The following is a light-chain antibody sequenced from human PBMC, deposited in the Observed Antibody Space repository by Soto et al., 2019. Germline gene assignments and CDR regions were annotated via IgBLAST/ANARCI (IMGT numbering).Light chain of an antibody. CDR1: QSVSSSY. V-gene: IGKV3-20*01. Sequence: EIVLPQSPGTLSLSPGETATLSCRASQSVSSSYLAWYQQKPGQAPRLLIYGASSRATGIPDKFSGSGSGTDFTLSISRLEFEDFAVYYCQQYGSSSLTFGGGTKVDIK. J-gene: IGKJ4*01. CDR2: GAS. CDR3: QQYGSSSLT.